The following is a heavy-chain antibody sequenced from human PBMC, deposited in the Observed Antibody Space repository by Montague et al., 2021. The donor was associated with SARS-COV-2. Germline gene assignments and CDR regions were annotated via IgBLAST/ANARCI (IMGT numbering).Heavy chain of an antibody. J-gene: IGHJ6*02. CDR1: GGSISSSSYY. Sequence: SETLSLTCTVSGGSISSSSYYWGWIRQPPGKGLEWIGSIYYSGSTYYNPSLKSRVTISVDTSKNQFSLKLSSVTAADTAVYYCARVGRQQLLRLSGMDAWGQGTKVTVSS. V-gene: IGHV4-39*07. D-gene: IGHD6-13*01. CDR3: ARVGRQQLLRLSGMDA. CDR2: IYYSGST.